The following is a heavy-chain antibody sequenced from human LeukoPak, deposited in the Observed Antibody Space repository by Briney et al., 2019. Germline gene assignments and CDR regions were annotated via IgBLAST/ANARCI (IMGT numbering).Heavy chain of an antibody. V-gene: IGHV1-2*02. CDR1: GYTFTGYY. J-gene: IGHJ5*02. CDR2: INPNSGGT. D-gene: IGHD6-19*01. Sequence: ASVKVSCKASGYTFTGYYMHWVRQAPGQGLEWMGWINPNSGGTNYAQKFQGRVTMTRDMSISAAYMELSRLRSDDTAVYYCARGGYSSGWSLNNWFDPWGQGTLVTVSS. CDR3: ARGGYSSGWSLNNWFDP.